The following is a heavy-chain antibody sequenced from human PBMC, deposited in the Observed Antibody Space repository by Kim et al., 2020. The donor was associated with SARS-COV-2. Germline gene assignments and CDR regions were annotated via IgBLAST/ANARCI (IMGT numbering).Heavy chain of an antibody. J-gene: IGHJ4*02. CDR2: ISSSSSYI. CDR1: GFTFSSYS. Sequence: GGSLRLSCAASGFTFSSYSMNWVRQAPGKGLEWVSSISSSSSYIYYADSVKGRFTISRDNAKNSLYLQMNSLRAEDTAVYYCARQGYLPDILTGYLNVQFDYWGQGTLVTVSS. CDR3: ARQGYLPDILTGYLNVQFDY. V-gene: IGHV3-21*01. D-gene: IGHD3-9*01.